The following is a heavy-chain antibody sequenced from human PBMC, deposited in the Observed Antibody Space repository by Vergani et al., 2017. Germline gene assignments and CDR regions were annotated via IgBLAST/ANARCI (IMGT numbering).Heavy chain of an antibody. D-gene: IGHD3-10*01. J-gene: IGHJ5*02. CDR2: IYHSGST. CDR3: ARDRPGTWANWFDP. Sequence: QLQLQESGSGLVKPSQTLSLTCAVSGGSISSGGYSWSWIRQPPGKGLEWIGYIYHSGSTYYNPSLKSRVTISVDTSKNQFSLKLSSVTAADTAVYYCARDRPGTWANWFDPWGQGTLVTVSS. CDR1: GGSISSGGYS. V-gene: IGHV4-30-2*01.